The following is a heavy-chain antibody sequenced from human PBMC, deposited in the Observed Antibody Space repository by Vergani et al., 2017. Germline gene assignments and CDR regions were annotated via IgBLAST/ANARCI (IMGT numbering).Heavy chain of an antibody. Sequence: QVQLQESGPGLVKPSETLSLTCTVSGGSISSYYWSWIRQPAGKGLEWIGRIYTSGSTNYNPSLKSRVTMSVDTSKNQFSLKLSSVTAADTAVYYCARDSWTSELRGVYWFDTWGQGTLVSVSS. CDR1: GGSISSYY. CDR2: IYTSGST. D-gene: IGHD3-10*01. J-gene: IGHJ5*02. CDR3: ARDSWTSELRGVYWFDT. V-gene: IGHV4-4*07.